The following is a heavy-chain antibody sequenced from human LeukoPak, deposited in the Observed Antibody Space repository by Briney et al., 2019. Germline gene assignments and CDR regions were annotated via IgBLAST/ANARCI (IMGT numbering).Heavy chain of an antibody. D-gene: IGHD3-3*01. CDR2: ISYDGSNK. CDR3: ARELGGYYNGDYYGMDV. V-gene: IGHV3-30-3*01. CDR1: GFTFSSYA. J-gene: IGHJ6*02. Sequence: GGSLRLSCAASGFTFSSYAMHWVRQAPGKGLEWVAVISYDGSNKYYADSVKGRFTISRDNSKDTLYLQMNSLGAEDTAVYYCARELGGYYNGDYYGMDVWGQGTTVTVSS.